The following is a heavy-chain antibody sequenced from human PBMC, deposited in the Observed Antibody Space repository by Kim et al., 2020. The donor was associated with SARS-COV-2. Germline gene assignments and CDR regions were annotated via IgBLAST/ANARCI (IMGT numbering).Heavy chain of an antibody. D-gene: IGHD6-19*01. CDR2: MYYSGIP. J-gene: IGHJ5*02. Sequence: SETLSLTCTISGGSIGKSHSYWGWIRQPPGKGVEWIGSMYYSGIPYYNPSLKSYGGNTYYNPSLKSRVTISVDTSQNQLSLKLTSVTAADTAVYFCVSGITVDLDDHWGQGTLVTVSS. CDR3: VSGITVDLDDH. CDR1: GGSIGKSHSY. V-gene: IGHV4-39*01.